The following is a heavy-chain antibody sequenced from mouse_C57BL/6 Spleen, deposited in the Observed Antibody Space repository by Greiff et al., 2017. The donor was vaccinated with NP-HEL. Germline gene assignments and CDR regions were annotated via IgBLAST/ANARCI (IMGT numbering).Heavy chain of an antibody. V-gene: IGHV1-82*01. Sequence: QVQLKESGPELVKPGASVKISCKASGYAFSSSGMTWVRLRPGKGLEWFGRIYPGVGDTNYNGNFKGRATLTADKSTSTAYMKLSSLTSEDSAVYFWARGGYYGSSTGYWGQGTTLTVSS. D-gene: IGHD1-1*01. CDR3: ARGGYYGSSTGY. CDR2: IYPGVGDT. J-gene: IGHJ2*01. CDR1: GYAFSSSG.